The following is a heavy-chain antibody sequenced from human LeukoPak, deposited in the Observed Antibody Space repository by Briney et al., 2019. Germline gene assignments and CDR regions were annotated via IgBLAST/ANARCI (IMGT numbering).Heavy chain of an antibody. Sequence: SETLSLTCTVSGGSISSSSYHWGWIRQPPGKGPEWIGSMYYSGSTYYNPSLKSRVTISVDTPKNQFSLRLSSVTAADTAVYYCARGAGDFPTFDYWGQGTLVTVSS. J-gene: IGHJ4*02. D-gene: IGHD7-27*01. CDR1: GGSISSSSYH. CDR2: MYYSGST. V-gene: IGHV4-39*01. CDR3: ARGAGDFPTFDY.